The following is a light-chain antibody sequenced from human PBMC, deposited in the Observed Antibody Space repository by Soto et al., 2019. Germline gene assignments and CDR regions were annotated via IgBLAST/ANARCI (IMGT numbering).Light chain of an antibody. CDR3: LQNHNYPRT. CDR2: GAS. J-gene: IGKJ1*01. Sequence: DIQMTQSPSSLSASVGDRVTITCRASQNIYSYLNWYQQQPGKAPKLLTYGASRLQSGVTSRFSGSGSGAAFTLTITSLRPEDSATYYCLQNHNYPRTFGQGTKVDIK. CDR1: QNIYSY. V-gene: IGKV1-39*01.